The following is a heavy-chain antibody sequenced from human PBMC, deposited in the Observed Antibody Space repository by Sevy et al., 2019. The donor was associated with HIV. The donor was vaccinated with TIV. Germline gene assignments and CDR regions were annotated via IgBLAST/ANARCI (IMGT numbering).Heavy chain of an antibody. CDR3: ARPRANYVDHYFFYAMDV. J-gene: IGHJ6*02. CDR2: ISHDGSDT. V-gene: IGHV3-30-3*01. D-gene: IGHD4-17*01. CDR1: GFAFSNYYA. Sequence: GGSLRLSCAASGFAFSNYYAMHWVRQAPGKGLEWVALISHDGSDTYYADSVKGRFTVPRDNFKNTLFLQMNSLTTEDTAVYYCARPRANYVDHYFFYAMDVWGQGTTVTVSS.